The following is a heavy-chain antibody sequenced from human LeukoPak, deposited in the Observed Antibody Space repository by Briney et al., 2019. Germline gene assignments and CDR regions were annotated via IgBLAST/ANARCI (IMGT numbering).Heavy chain of an antibody. J-gene: IGHJ3*02. CDR1: GGSISSSSYY. CDR3: ARVKRYFDWLVAFDI. V-gene: IGHV4-39*07. Sequence: SETLSLTCTVSGGSISSSSYYWGWIRQPPGKGLEWIGSIYYSGSTYYNPSLKSRVTISVDTSKNQFSLKLSSVTAADTAVYYCARVKRYFDWLVAFDIWGQGTMVTVSS. CDR2: IYYSGST. D-gene: IGHD3-9*01.